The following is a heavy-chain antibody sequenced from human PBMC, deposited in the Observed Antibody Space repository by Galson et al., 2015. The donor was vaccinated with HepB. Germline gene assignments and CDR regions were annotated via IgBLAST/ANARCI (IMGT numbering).Heavy chain of an antibody. CDR3: ARDSLVVVVPAARYYYYGMDV. D-gene: IGHD2-2*01. CDR2: IYYSGST. J-gene: IGHJ6*02. V-gene: IGHV4-30-4*01. Sequence: LTCTVSGGSISSGDYYWSWIRQPPGKGLEWIGYIYYSGSTYYNPSLKSRVTISVDTSKNQFSLKLSSVTAADTAVYYCARDSLVVVVPAARYYYYGMDVWGQGTTVTVSS. CDR1: GGSISSGDYY.